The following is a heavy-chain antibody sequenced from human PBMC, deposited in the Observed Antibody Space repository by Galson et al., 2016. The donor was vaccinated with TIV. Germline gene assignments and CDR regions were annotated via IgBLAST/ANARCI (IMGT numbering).Heavy chain of an antibody. J-gene: IGHJ4*02. D-gene: IGHD5-18*01. CDR3: ARGLRGYSSTQNLDY. V-gene: IGHV3-30*02. CDR1: GFTFNSYG. CDR2: IRYDGSSQ. Sequence: SLRLSCAASGFTFNSYGMHWVSQAPGKGLEWVSFIRYDGSSQYYADSVRGRFTISRDNSKNTLYLLVNSLRADDTAVYYCARGLRGYSSTQNLDYWGQGTLVTVSS.